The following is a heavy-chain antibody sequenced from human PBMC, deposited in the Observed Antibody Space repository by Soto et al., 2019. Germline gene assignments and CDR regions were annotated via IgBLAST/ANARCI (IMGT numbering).Heavy chain of an antibody. CDR3: ARLPLSGGLEY. J-gene: IGHJ4*02. CDR2: INHSGSS. Sequence: QVQLQQWGAGLLKPSETLSLTCTVYGGSFSNYFWTWIRQPPGKGLEWIGEINHSGSSYYNPSLKRRLALSVDTSKNQLSLNLSAVTAADTAVYYCARLPLSGGLEYWGQGTLVTVSS. CDR1: GGSFSNYF. V-gene: IGHV4-34*01. D-gene: IGHD3-10*01.